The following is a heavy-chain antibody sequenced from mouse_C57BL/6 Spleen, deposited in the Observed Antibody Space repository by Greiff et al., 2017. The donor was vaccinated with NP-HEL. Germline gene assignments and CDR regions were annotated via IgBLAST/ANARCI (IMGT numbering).Heavy chain of an antibody. Sequence: VQLQQSGPELVKPGASVKISCKASGYAFSSSWMNWVKQRPGKGLEWIGRIYPGDGDTNYNGKFKGKATLTADKSSSTAYMQLSSLTSEDSAVYFCARSGAYWDFDVWGTGTTVTVSS. CDR1: GYAFSSSW. J-gene: IGHJ1*03. CDR3: ARSGAYWDFDV. V-gene: IGHV1-82*01. CDR2: IYPGDGDT.